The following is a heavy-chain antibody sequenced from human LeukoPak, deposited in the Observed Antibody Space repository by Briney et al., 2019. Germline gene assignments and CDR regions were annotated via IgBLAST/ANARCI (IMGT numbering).Heavy chain of an antibody. CDR3: AREAFGIAVAGSNAFDI. Sequence: GGSLRLSCAASGFTFSSYWMSWVRQAPGKGLEWVANIKQDGSEKDYVDSVKGRFTISRDNAKNSLYPQMNSLRAEDTAVYYCAREAFGIAVAGSNAFDIWGQGTMVTVSS. CDR1: GFTFSSYW. CDR2: IKQDGSEK. J-gene: IGHJ3*02. V-gene: IGHV3-7*01. D-gene: IGHD6-19*01.